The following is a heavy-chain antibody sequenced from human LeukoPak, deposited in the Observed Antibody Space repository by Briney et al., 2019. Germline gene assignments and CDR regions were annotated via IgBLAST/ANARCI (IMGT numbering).Heavy chain of an antibody. Sequence: GGSLRLSCAASGFTFSIHAMGWVRQAPGKGLEWVSSITGSGGSTYYGDSVKGRFTISRDNSKNTLYLQMNSLRAEDTAVYHCAKELWFGESAFDHWGQGTLVTVSS. V-gene: IGHV3-23*01. J-gene: IGHJ4*02. CDR1: GFTFSIHA. CDR3: AKELWFGESAFDH. CDR2: ITGSGGST. D-gene: IGHD3-10*01.